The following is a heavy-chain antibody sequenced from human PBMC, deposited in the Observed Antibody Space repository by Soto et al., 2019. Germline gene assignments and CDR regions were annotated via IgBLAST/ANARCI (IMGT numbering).Heavy chain of an antibody. J-gene: IGHJ3*01. CDR1: GLTVSGKKY. V-gene: IGHV3-53*01. CDR3: ATWHEREHAYDV. Sequence: DVQLVESGGGLMQPGESLRLSCAASGLTVSGKKYVAWVRQAPGKGLEWVSALYDVDGSFYADSVKGRVTTSSDSSNTTVYLQMNGLRPDDTAVYYCATWHEREHAYDVWGQGTTVTVSS. CDR2: LYDVDGS. D-gene: IGHD1-1*01.